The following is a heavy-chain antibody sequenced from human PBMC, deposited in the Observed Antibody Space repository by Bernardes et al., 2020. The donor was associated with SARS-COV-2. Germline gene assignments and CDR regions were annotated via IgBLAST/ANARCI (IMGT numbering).Heavy chain of an antibody. D-gene: IGHD6-13*01. J-gene: IGHJ2*01. CDR2: IYTSGST. CDR1: GGSISSGSYY. Sequence: SETLSLTCTVSGGSISSGSYYWSWIRQPAGKGLEWIGRIYTSGSTNYNPSLKSRVTISVDTSKNQFSLKLSSVTAADTAVYYCAREVAGREVAADWYFDLWGRGTLVTVSS. V-gene: IGHV4-61*02. CDR3: AREVAGREVAADWYFDL.